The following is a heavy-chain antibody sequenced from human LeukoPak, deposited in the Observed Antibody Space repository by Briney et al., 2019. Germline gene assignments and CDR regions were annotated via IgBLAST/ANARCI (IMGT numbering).Heavy chain of an antibody. CDR3: ARGWDDILTGYLEAFDI. CDR2: INHSGST. D-gene: IGHD3-9*01. Sequence: SETLSLTCAVYGGSFSGYYWSWIRQPPGEGLEWIGEINHSGSTNYNPSLKSRVTISVDTSKNQFSLKLSSVTAADTAVYYCARGWDDILTGYLEAFDIWGQGTMVTVSS. V-gene: IGHV4-34*01. J-gene: IGHJ3*02. CDR1: GGSFSGYY.